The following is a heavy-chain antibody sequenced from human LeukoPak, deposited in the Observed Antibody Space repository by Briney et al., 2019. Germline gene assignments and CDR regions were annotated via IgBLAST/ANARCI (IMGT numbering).Heavy chain of an antibody. CDR1: GFTFSSYE. V-gene: IGHV3-48*03. CDR3: ARGAGSGSYTFDY. J-gene: IGHJ4*02. CDR2: ISSSGSTI. D-gene: IGHD3-10*01. Sequence: GGSLRLSCAASGFTFSSYEMNWVRQAPGKGLEWVSYISSSGSTIYYADSVKGRSTISRDNAKNSLFLQMNSLRAEDTAVYYCARGAGSGSYTFDYWGQGTLVTVSS.